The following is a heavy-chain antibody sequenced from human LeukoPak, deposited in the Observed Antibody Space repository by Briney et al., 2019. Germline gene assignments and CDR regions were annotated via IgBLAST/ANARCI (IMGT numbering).Heavy chain of an antibody. D-gene: IGHD5-12*01. CDR2: IYYSGST. CDR3: ARHGGGYSGNVVDY. J-gene: IGHJ4*02. V-gene: IGHV4-39*01. Sequence: SETLPLTCTVSGGSISSSSYYWGWIRQPPGKGLEWIGSIYYSGSTYYNSSLKSRLTISVDTSKNQFSLKLSSVTAADTAVYYCARHGGGYSGNVVDYWGQGTLVIVSS. CDR1: GGSISSSSYY.